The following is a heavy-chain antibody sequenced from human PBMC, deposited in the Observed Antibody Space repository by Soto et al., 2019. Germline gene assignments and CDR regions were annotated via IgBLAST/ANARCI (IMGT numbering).Heavy chain of an antibody. D-gene: IGHD6-25*01. J-gene: IGHJ5*02. CDR1: GGSIRSSSSY. CDR3: AKSRADPSWFAP. V-gene: IGHV4-39*01. Sequence: QLQLQESGPGLVKPSETLSLTCTVSGGSIRSSSSYWGWIRQPPGKGLEWIGSIYYSGSTYYNPYLKSRVNISVDTSKNQVSLKLSSVTAADTAVYYCAKSRADPSWFAPWGQGTLVTVPS. CDR2: IYYSGST.